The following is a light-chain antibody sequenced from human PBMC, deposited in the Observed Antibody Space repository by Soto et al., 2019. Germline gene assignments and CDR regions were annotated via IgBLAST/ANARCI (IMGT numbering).Light chain of an antibody. CDR3: QQYGTSPIT. V-gene: IGKV3-20*01. CDR2: GAS. J-gene: IGKJ5*01. Sequence: ENVLTQSPGILSLSPGERATLSCRASQTVSSYLTWYQQRPGQAPRLLISGASRRATGIPDRFSGSGSGTDFTLTISRLEPEDFALYYCQQYGTSPITFGQGTRLEIK. CDR1: QTVSSY.